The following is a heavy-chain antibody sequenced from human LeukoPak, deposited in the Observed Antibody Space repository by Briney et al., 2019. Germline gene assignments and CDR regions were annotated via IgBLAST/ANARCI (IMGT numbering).Heavy chain of an antibody. V-gene: IGHV4-38-2*02. Sequence: SETLSLTCTVSGYSISSGYYWSWIRQPPGKWLEWIGEINHSASTNYNPSLKSRVTISVDTSKNQFSLKLSSVTAADTAVYYCARRARRLRYFDWLLSRDAFDIWGQGTMVTVSS. D-gene: IGHD3-9*01. CDR3: ARRARRLRYFDWLLSRDAFDI. CDR1: GYSISSGYY. CDR2: INHSAST. J-gene: IGHJ3*02.